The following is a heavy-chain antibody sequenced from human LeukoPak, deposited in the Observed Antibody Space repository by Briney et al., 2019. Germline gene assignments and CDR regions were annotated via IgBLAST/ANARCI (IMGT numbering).Heavy chain of an antibody. V-gene: IGHV1-69*13. CDR1: GGTFSSYA. D-gene: IGHD3-3*01. Sequence: SVKVSCKASGGTFSSYAISWVRQAPGQGLEWMGGIIPIFGTANYAQKFQGRVTITADESTSTAYMELSSLRSEDTAVYYCASPGGDFWSGYYMGDYWGQGTLVTVSS. CDR2: IIPIFGTA. J-gene: IGHJ4*02. CDR3: ASPGGDFWSGYYMGDY.